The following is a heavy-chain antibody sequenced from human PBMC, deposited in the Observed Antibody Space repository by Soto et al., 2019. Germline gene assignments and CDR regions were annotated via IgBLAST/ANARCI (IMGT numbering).Heavy chain of an antibody. Sequence: QVQLQESGPGLVKPSQTLSLTCTVSGGSISSGGYYWSWIRQHPGKGLEWIGSIYYSGSTYYNPSLKRRVTISVDTSKNQFSMKLSSVTAADTAVYYCARGETHGLNEGYMDVWGKGTTVTVSS. V-gene: IGHV4-31*03. CDR3: ARGETHGLNEGYMDV. D-gene: IGHD1-1*01. J-gene: IGHJ6*03. CDR1: GGSISSGGYY. CDR2: IYYSGST.